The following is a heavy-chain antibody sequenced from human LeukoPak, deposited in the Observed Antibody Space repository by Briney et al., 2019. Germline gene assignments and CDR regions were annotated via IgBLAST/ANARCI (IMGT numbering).Heavy chain of an antibody. CDR1: GYTFTSYG. D-gene: IGHD3-9*01. V-gene: IGHV1-18*01. CDR3: ARADILTGYRPYDFDY. CDR2: ISAYNGNT. Sequence: GASVKVSCKASGYTFTSYGISWVRQAPGQGLEWMGWISAYNGNTNYEQKLQGRVTMTTDTSTSTAYMELRSLRSADTAVYYCARADILTGYRPYDFDYWGQGTLVTVSS. J-gene: IGHJ4*02.